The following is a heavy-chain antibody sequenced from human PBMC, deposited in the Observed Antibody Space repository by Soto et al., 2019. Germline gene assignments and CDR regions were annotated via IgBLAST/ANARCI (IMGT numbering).Heavy chain of an antibody. V-gene: IGHV3-23*01. D-gene: IGHD6-13*01. J-gene: IGHJ6*02. Sequence: GALRLSWPPSAFTFSSFSMTWVRQARGKGLEWVSTISGSGGTTYYADSVKGRFTISRDNSKNTLYLQMNSLRAEDTAVYYCAKRGTGSSWASMDVWGQGTTVTVS. CDR3: AKRGTGSSWASMDV. CDR1: AFTFSSFS. CDR2: ISGSGGTT.